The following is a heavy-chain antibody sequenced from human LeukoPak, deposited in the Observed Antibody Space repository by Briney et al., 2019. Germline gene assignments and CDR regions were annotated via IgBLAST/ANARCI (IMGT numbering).Heavy chain of an antibody. V-gene: IGHV3-23*01. D-gene: IGHD3-10*01. J-gene: IGHJ4*02. CDR2: ITGSGNII. Sequence: GGSLRLSCAASGFTFSNYVMTWVRQTPGKGLEWVSGITGSGNIIYYADSVKGRFTISRDNPKNTFYLQMNSLKVEDTAVYYCTNLLYWGQGTLVTVSS. CDR3: TNLLY. CDR1: GFTFSNYV.